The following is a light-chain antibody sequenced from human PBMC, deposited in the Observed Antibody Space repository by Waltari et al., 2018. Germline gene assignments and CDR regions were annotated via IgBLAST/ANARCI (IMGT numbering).Light chain of an antibody. Sequence: SYELTQPPSVSVSPGQTARITCSGDALSKKYAYWYQQKSGKAPVLVIYEDIKRPTGIPERFSGCSSGTTATLTISGAHVDDEADYYCYSTDFSGHDRVFGGGTKLTIL. CDR2: EDI. V-gene: IGLV3-10*01. CDR1: ALSKKY. CDR3: YSTDFSGHDRV. J-gene: IGLJ3*02.